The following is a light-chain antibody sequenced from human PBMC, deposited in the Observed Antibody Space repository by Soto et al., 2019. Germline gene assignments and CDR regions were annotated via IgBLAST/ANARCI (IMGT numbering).Light chain of an antibody. CDR1: QSLSSGY. CDR2: GAS. V-gene: IGKV3-20*01. J-gene: IGKJ1*01. CDR3: QQYGSSGT. Sequence: IVLTQSPGTLSLSPGESATLSCRASQSLSSGYLAWYQQKPGQAPRLVIYGASKRPIGIPDRFSGSGSGTDFTLTISRLEPEDFAVYYCQQYGSSGTFGQGTKVDIK.